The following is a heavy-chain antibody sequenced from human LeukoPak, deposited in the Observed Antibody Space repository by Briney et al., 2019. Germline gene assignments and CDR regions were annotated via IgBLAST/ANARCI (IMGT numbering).Heavy chain of an antibody. CDR1: GGSFSGYY. CDR2: INHSGST. Sequence: SETLSLTCAVYGGSFSGYYWSWIRQPPGKGLEWIGEINHSGSTNYNPSLKSRVTISVDTSKNQFSPKLSSVTAADTAVYYCARDRVRRYFDYWGQGTLVTVSS. CDR3: ARDRVRRYFDY. J-gene: IGHJ4*02. V-gene: IGHV4-34*01.